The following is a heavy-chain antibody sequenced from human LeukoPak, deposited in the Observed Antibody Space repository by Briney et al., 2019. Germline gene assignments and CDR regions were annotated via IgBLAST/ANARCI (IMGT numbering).Heavy chain of an antibody. V-gene: IGHV1-2*02. Sequence: ASVKVSCKASGYSFTSYDINWVRQAPGQGFEWMGWINPNSGGTNYAQKFQGRVTMTRDTSISTAYMELSRLRSDDTAVYYCASEVATAAGSSDYWGQGTLVTVSS. J-gene: IGHJ4*02. D-gene: IGHD6-13*01. CDR3: ASEVATAAGSSDY. CDR2: INPNSGGT. CDR1: GYSFTSYD.